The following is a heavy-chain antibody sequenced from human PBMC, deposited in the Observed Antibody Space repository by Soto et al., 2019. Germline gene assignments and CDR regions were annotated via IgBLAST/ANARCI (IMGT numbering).Heavy chain of an antibody. CDR1: GFTISDTW. CDR3: TTDRDPQPD. J-gene: IGHJ4*02. CDR2: IKNKADGDTT. V-gene: IGHV3-15*07. D-gene: IGHD2-2*01. Sequence: EVQLVESGGGLVKPGGSLRLSCVASGFTISDTWMNWVRQAPGKGLEWVGRIKNKADGDTTDYAAPVKARFIISRDDSKNTLFLQMNSLKTEDTPVYYCTTDRDPQPDWGQGTLVTVSS.